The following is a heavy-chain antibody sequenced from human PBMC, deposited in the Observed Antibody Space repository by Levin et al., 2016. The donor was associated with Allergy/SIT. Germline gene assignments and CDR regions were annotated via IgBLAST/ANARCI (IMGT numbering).Heavy chain of an antibody. J-gene: IGHJ4*02. D-gene: IGHD3-3*01. Sequence: SLKISCAASGFTFDHYAMHWVRQAPEKGLEWVSSISWNGRSVAYADSVKGRFTISRDNAKNSLYLQMNSLRPEDTALYYCAKVHTLFGVILKGGFEYWGQGTPVTVSS. CDR1: GFTFDHYA. CDR2: ISWNGRSV. CDR3: AKVHTLFGVILKGGFEY. V-gene: IGHV3-9*01.